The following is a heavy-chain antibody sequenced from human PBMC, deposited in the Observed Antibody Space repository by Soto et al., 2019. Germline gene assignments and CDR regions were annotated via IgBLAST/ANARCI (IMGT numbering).Heavy chain of an antibody. CDR2: MNPNSGNT. J-gene: IGHJ3*02. Sequence: ASVKVSCKVSGYTFTSYDINWVRQATGQGLEWMGWMNPNSGNTGYAQKFQGRVTMTRNTSISTAYMELSSLRSEDTAVYYCARVPVRNTMTRSHWNKNAFDIWGQGTMVTVSS. CDR1: GYTFTSYD. V-gene: IGHV1-8*01. CDR3: ARVPVRNTMTRSHWNKNAFDI. D-gene: IGHD3-22*01.